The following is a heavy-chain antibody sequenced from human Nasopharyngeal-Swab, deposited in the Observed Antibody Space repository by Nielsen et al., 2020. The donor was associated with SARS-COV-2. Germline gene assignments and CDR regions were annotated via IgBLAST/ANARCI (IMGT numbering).Heavy chain of an antibody. CDR3: ASDLGQYQLHTLGGNNWFDP. J-gene: IGHJ5*02. CDR1: GGSFSGYY. CDR2: INHSGST. D-gene: IGHD2-2*01. V-gene: IGHV4-34*01. Sequence: GSLRLSCAVYGGSFSGYYWSWIRQPPGKGLVWIGEINHSGSTNYNPSLKSRVTISVDTSKNQFSLKLSSVTAADTAVYYCASDLGQYQLHTLGGNNWFDPWGQGTLVTVSS.